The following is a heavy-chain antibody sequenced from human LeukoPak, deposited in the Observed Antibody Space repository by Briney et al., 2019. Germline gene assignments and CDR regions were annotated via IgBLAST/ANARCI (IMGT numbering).Heavy chain of an antibody. CDR2: ISGSGGST. CDR3: AKDLQGHYDYVWGSYRLFDY. J-gene: IGHJ4*02. V-gene: IGHV3-23*01. D-gene: IGHD3-16*02. CDR1: GFTFSSYA. Sequence: PGGSLRLSCAASGFTFSSYAMSWVRQAPGKGLEWVSAISGSGGSTYYADSVKGRFTISRENSKNTLYLQMNSLRAEDTAVYYCAKDLQGHYDYVWGSYRLFDYWGQGTLVTVSS.